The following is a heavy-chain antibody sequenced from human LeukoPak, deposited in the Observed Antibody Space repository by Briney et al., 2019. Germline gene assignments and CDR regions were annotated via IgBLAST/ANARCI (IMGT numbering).Heavy chain of an antibody. CDR2: ISGSGGST. J-gene: IGHJ4*02. V-gene: IGHV3-23*01. D-gene: IGHD4-17*01. CDR1: GFIFSSYA. Sequence: GGSLRLSCAASGFIFSSYAMSWVRQAPGKGLEWVSAISGSGGSTYYADPVKGRFTISRDNSKNTLYLQMNSLRAEDTAVYYCARGHVGTVYFDYWGQGTLVTVSS. CDR3: ARGHVGTVYFDY.